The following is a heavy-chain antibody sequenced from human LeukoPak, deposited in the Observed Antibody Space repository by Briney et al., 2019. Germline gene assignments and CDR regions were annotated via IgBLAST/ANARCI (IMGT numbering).Heavy chain of an antibody. D-gene: IGHD1-26*01. Sequence: PEGSLRLSCAASGFTFSSYSMNWVRQAPGKGLEWVSSISSSSSYIYYADSVKGRFTISRDNAKNSLYLQMNSLRAEDTAVYYCARDWEAYGTYDFDYWGQGTLVTVSS. CDR3: ARDWEAYGTYDFDY. CDR1: GFTFSSYS. V-gene: IGHV3-21*01. CDR2: ISSSSSYI. J-gene: IGHJ4*02.